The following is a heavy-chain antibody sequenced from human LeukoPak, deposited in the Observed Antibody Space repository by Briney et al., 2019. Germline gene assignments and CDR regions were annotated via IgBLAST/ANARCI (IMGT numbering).Heavy chain of an antibody. CDR2: IRSKAYGGTT. Sequence: GGSLRLSCTASGFTFGDYAMSWVRQAPGKGLEWVGFIRSKAYGGTTEYAASVKGRFTISRDDSKSIAYLQMNSLKTEDTAVYYCTRAGYGFWSGYYTGMVGYYFDYWGQGTLVTVPS. D-gene: IGHD3-3*01. V-gene: IGHV3-49*04. J-gene: IGHJ4*02. CDR3: TRAGYGFWSGYYTGMVGYYFDY. CDR1: GFTFGDYA.